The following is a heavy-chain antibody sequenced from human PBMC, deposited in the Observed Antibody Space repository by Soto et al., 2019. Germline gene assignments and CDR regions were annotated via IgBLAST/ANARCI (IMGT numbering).Heavy chain of an antibody. CDR3: ARAKGSGSYYLYYHYCMDV. Sequence: ASVKVSCKASGGTFSSYAISWVRQAPGQGLEWMGGIIPIFGTANYAQKFQGRVTITADESTSTAYMELSSLGSEDTGVYYCARAKGSGSYYLYYHYCMDVWGQGTTVTVSS. V-gene: IGHV1-69*13. J-gene: IGHJ6*02. D-gene: IGHD3-10*01. CDR1: GGTFSSYA. CDR2: IIPIFGTA.